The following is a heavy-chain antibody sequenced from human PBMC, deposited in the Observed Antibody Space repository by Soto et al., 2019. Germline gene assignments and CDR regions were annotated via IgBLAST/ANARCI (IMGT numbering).Heavy chain of an antibody. CDR3: ARAAGIAAADFYYDYGMDV. CDR1: GGSISSSNW. Sequence: QVQLQESGPGLVKPSGTLSLTCAVSGGSISSSNWWSWVRQPPGKGLEWIGEIYHSGSTNYNPSLKSRVPISVDKSKNQFPLKLSSVTAADTAVYYCARAAGIAAADFYYDYGMDVWGQGTTVTVSS. D-gene: IGHD6-13*01. CDR2: IYHSGST. V-gene: IGHV4-4*02. J-gene: IGHJ6*02.